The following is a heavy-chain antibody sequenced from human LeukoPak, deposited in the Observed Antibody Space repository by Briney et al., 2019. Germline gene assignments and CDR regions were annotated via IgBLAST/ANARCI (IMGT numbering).Heavy chain of an antibody. CDR2: ISYDGSNK. CDR3: AKDEYSSSSPDY. V-gene: IGHV3-30*18. CDR1: GFTFSSYG. J-gene: IGHJ4*02. D-gene: IGHD6-6*01. Sequence: GGSLRLSCAASGFTFSSYGMHWVRQAPGKGLECVAVISYDGSNKYYADSVKGRFTISRDNSKNTLYLQMNSLRAEDTAVYYCAKDEYSSSSPDYWGQGTLVTVSS.